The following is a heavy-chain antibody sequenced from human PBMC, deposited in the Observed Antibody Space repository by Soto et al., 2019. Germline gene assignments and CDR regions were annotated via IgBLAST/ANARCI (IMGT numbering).Heavy chain of an antibody. CDR2: IYSGGST. CDR3: ATYTSLDY. V-gene: IGHV3-53*01. J-gene: IGHJ4*02. Sequence: PGGSLRLSCAASGFTVSNNYMSWVRQAPGKGLEWVSLIYSGGSTFYADSVKGRFTISRDNSKNTLFLQMNSLRAEDTAVYFCATYTSLDYWGQETLVTVSS. D-gene: IGHD2-2*02. CDR1: GFTVSNNY.